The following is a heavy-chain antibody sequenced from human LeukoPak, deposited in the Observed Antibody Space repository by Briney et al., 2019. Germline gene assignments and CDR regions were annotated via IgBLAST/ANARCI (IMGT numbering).Heavy chain of an antibody. D-gene: IGHD4-23*01. CDR1: GFTFSSYS. Sequence: NPGGSLRLSCAASGFTFSSYSMNWVRQAPGKGLEWVSSISSSSSSFIYYADSVKGRFTISRDNAKNSLYLQMNSLRADDTAVYYCARDKRGATVVTLYSYYYMDVWGKGTTVTISS. CDR3: ARDKRGATVVTLYSYYYMDV. V-gene: IGHV3-21*01. J-gene: IGHJ6*03. CDR2: ISSSSSSFI.